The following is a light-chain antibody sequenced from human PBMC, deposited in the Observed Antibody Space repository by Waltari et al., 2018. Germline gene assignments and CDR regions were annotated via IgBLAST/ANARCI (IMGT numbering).Light chain of an antibody. Sequence: HSILTQPPSVSGAPGQTVTISCTGNDTNIGARYDVHWYQQVPGSAPKVLIYAHGNRPSGVPDRFSGSTSGTSASLAITGLQADDEADYYCQSYDSSLSATVFGGGIRLTVL. CDR2: AHG. CDR3: QSYDSSLSATV. CDR1: DTNIGARYD. V-gene: IGLV1-40*01. J-gene: IGLJ3*02.